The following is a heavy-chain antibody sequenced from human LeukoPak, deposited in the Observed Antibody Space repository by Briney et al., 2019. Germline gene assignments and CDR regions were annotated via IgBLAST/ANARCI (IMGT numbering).Heavy chain of an antibody. CDR3: ARSDDGDFGEFDY. J-gene: IGHJ4*02. Sequence: GGSLRLSCAASGFTFSSYAMHWVRQAPGKGLEWVAVISYDGSNKYYADSVKGRFTISRDNSKNTLYLQMNSLRAEDTAVYYCARSDDGDFGEFDYWGQGTLVTVSS. CDR2: ISYDGSNK. D-gene: IGHD3-10*01. V-gene: IGHV3-30*04. CDR1: GFTFSSYA.